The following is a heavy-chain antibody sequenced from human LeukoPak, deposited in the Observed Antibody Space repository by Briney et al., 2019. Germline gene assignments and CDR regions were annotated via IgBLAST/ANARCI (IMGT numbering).Heavy chain of an antibody. J-gene: IGHJ3*01. V-gene: IGHV3-48*03. CDR3: ARETVLSPDSFDV. Sequence: GGSLRLSCAASGFTFSTYEMNWVRQAPGGGLEWVSYIDSRGTHIYYADSVEGRFTISRDSAKNSLYLHMNSLRAEDTAIYYCARETVLSPDSFDVWGQGTMVTVSS. CDR1: GFTFSTYE. CDR2: IDSRGTHI. D-gene: IGHD1-14*01.